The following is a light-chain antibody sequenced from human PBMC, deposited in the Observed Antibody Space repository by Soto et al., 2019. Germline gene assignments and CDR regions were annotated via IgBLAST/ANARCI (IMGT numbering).Light chain of an antibody. CDR1: QRVSSN. CDR2: GTS. CDR3: QQYNHWPLT. V-gene: IGKV3-15*01. J-gene: IGKJ4*01. Sequence: EIIMTQSPATLSVSPGGRATLSGRASQRVSSNLAWYQHKPGQAPRLLIYGTSTMATGIPPRFSGSGSGTEFTLTSSSLQSEDFAFYFCQQYNHWPLTFGGGTKVEIK.